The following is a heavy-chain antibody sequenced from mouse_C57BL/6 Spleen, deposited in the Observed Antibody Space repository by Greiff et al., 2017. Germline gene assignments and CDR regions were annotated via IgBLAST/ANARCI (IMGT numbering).Heavy chain of an antibody. D-gene: IGHD2-4*01. V-gene: IGHV1-78*01. CDR2: IYPRDGST. J-gene: IGHJ4*01. Sequence: VKLMESDAELVKPGASVKISCKVSGYTFTDHTIHWMKQRPEQGLEWIGYIYPRDGSTKYNEKFKGKATLTADKSSSTAYMQLNSLTSEDSAVYFCARAGDYDDYAMDYWGQGTSVTVSS. CDR3: ARAGDYDDYAMDY. CDR1: GYTFTDHT.